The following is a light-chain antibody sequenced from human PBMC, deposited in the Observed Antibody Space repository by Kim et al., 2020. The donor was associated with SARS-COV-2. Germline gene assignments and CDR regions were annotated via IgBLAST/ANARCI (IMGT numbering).Light chain of an antibody. Sequence: GQSVTISCTGTSSDVGDYDLVSWYQQHPGKAPKLIICDVNMRPSGVPERFSGSKSGNTASLTISGLQAEDEADYYCCSYAGTFTWVFGGGTALTVL. J-gene: IGLJ3*02. CDR3: CSYAGTFTWV. CDR1: SSDVGDYDL. CDR2: DVN. V-gene: IGLV2-11*03.